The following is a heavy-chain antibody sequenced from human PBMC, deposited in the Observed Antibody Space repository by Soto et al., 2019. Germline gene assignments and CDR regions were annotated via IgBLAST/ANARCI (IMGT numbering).Heavy chain of an antibody. CDR2: ISAYNGNT. J-gene: IGHJ4*02. CDR1: GYTFTSYG. D-gene: IGHD3-10*01. Sequence: ASVKVSCKASGYTFTSYGISWVRQAPGQGLEWMGWISAYNGNTNYAQKLQGRVTMTTDTSTSTAYMELRSLRSDDTAVYYCARVSFTMVRGVIRPHSFDYWGQGTLVIVSS. V-gene: IGHV1-18*01. CDR3: ARVSFTMVRGVIRPHSFDY.